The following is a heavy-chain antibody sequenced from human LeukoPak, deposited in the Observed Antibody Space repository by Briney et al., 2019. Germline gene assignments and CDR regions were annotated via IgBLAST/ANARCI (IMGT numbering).Heavy chain of an antibody. Sequence: GGSLRLSCAASGFTFSSYAMSWVRQAPGKGLEWVSSISSSSSYIYYADSVKGRFTISRDNAKNSLYLQMNSLRAEDTAVYYCATQVRGSGWYVYYFDYWGQGTLVTVSS. CDR2: ISSSSSYI. CDR1: GFTFSSYA. J-gene: IGHJ4*02. CDR3: ATQVRGSGWYVYYFDY. D-gene: IGHD6-19*01. V-gene: IGHV3-21*01.